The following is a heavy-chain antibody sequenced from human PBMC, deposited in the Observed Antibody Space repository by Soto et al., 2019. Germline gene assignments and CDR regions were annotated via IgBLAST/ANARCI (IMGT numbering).Heavy chain of an antibody. Sequence: QVQLVQSGTEVKKPGSSAKVSCKASGGTFSNYVISWVRQAPGQGLEWMGGIIPLYGTTDYAKKFQDRIMNTADEYTTTVSMEVRSLRFQDTAVFCCEIDMGSGELSLVWGQCTMFIVSS. J-gene: IGHJ6*02. D-gene: IGHD3-10*01. CDR3: EIDMGSGELSLV. CDR1: GGTFSNYV. CDR2: IIPLYGTT. V-gene: IGHV1-69*01.